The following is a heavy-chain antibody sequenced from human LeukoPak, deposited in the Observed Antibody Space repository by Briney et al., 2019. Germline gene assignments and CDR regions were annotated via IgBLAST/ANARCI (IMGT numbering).Heavy chain of an antibody. CDR2: INHSGST. CDR1: GGSFSGYY. J-gene: IGHJ5*02. V-gene: IGHV4-34*01. D-gene: IGHD3-10*01. Sequence: PSETLSPTCAVYGGSFSGYYWSWIRQPPGKGLEWIGEINHSGSTNYNPSLKSRVTISVDTSKNQFSLKLSSVTAADTAVYYCARWRANYYGSGSSNPWGQGTLVTVSS. CDR3: ARWRANYYGSGSSNP.